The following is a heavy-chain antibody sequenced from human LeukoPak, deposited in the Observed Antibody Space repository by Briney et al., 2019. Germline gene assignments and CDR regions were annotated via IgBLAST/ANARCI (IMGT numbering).Heavy chain of an antibody. D-gene: IGHD5-18*01. CDR1: GFTFGNYA. Sequence: GGSLRLSCAAFGFTFGNYAMTWVRQAPGKGLEWVAAISGSGGNTYYTGSVKGRFTISRDNSKSTLSLQMNTLRVEDTALYYCAKGVDTSMVNFASWGQGTLVTVSS. J-gene: IGHJ4*02. V-gene: IGHV3-23*01. CDR3: AKGVDTSMVNFAS. CDR2: ISGSGGNT.